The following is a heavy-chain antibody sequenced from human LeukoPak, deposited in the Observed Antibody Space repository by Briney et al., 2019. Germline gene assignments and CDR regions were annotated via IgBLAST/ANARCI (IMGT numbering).Heavy chain of an antibody. CDR3: ARHQTYDYANWFDP. Sequence: SQTLSLTCTVSGGSISSGGYYWSWIRQPPGKGLEWIGYIYHSGSTYYNPSLKSRVTISVDRSKNQFSLKLSSVTAADTAVYYCARHQTYDYANWFDPWGQGTLVTVSS. CDR2: IYHSGST. CDR1: GGSISSGGYY. J-gene: IGHJ5*02. D-gene: IGHD4-17*01. V-gene: IGHV4-30-2*01.